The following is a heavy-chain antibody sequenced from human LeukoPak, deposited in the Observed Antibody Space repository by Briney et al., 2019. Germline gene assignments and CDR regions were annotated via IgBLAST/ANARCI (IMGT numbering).Heavy chain of an antibody. V-gene: IGHV3-30*03. CDR2: ISYDGSNK. Sequence: GGSLRLSCAASGFTFSSYGMHWVRQAPGKGLEWVAVISYDGSNKYYADSVKGRFTISRDNSKNTLYLQMNSLGAEDTAVYYCARDLEVPAARSLRDYYYYMDVWGKGTTVTVSS. CDR1: GFTFSSYG. D-gene: IGHD2-2*01. J-gene: IGHJ6*03. CDR3: ARDLEVPAARSLRDYYYYMDV.